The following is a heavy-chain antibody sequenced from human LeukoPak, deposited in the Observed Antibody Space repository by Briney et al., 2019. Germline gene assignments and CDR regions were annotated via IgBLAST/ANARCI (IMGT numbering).Heavy chain of an antibody. CDR1: GFTFSSYA. Sequence: GSLRLSCAASGFTFSSYAMSWVRQPPGKGLEWIGEINHSGSTNYNPSLKSRVTISVDTSKNQFSLKLSSVTAADTAVYYCARGLIMLDYYDRPGYYFDYWGQGTLVTVSS. D-gene: IGHD3-22*01. J-gene: IGHJ4*02. CDR3: ARGLIMLDYYDRPGYYFDY. V-gene: IGHV4-34*01. CDR2: INHSGST.